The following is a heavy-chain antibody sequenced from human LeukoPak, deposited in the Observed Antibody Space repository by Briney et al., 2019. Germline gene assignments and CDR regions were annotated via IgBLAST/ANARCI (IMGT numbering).Heavy chain of an antibody. CDR1: VYTFTDYY. CDR3: ARNKEGKSLDY. J-gene: IGHJ4*02. Sequence: ASVKVSFKSTVYTFTDYYIHWMRQAPGQGIEWMAWMNPNSGGTSYAQKVQGRVTMTRDTSTSTAYMERSRLRFDDTAVYYCARNKEGKSLDYWGQGTLVTVSS. CDR2: MNPNSGGT. V-gene: IGHV1-2*02.